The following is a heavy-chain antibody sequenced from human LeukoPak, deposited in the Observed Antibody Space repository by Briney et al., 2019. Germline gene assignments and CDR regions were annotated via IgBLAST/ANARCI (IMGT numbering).Heavy chain of an antibody. CDR2: ISGSGGST. J-gene: IGHJ6*02. Sequence: PGGSLRLSCAASGCTFSSYAMSWVRQGPGKGLEWVSAISGSGGSTYYADSVKGRFTISRDNSKNTLYVQMNSLRAEDTAVYYCAKILGDYYYYGMDVWGQGTTVTVSS. CDR3: AKILGDYYYYGMDV. CDR1: GCTFSSYA. D-gene: IGHD2/OR15-2a*01. V-gene: IGHV3-23*01.